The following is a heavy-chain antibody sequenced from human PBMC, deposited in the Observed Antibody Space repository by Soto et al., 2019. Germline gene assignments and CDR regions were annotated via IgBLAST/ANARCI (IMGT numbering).Heavy chain of an antibody. V-gene: IGHV1-69*01. D-gene: IGHD2-2*01. CDR1: GGTFDAYT. CDR3: ARLGTKAMDV. CDR2: IIPLFGTA. Sequence: QVQLVQSGAEVRKPGSSVRVSCKASGGTFDAYTITWVRQAPGQGLEWMGGIIPLFGTANYAQKFQGRVTITADESTTTAHMELSSLRSEETAVYFCARLGTKAMDVWGQGTTVTISS. J-gene: IGHJ6*02.